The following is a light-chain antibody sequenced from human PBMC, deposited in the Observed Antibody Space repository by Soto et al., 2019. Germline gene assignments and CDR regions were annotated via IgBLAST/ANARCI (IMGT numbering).Light chain of an antibody. J-gene: IGLJ2*01. CDR1: RSNIGKNF. V-gene: IGLV1-51*01. Sequence: QSVLTQPPSLSAAPGQKVTISCSGARSNIGKNFVSWYQHLPGTAPKLLIYDNSQRPSGIPDRFSGSKSGTSATLGITGLQTGYEADYYCATWDTDLGTGEVVFGGGTKLTVL. CDR3: ATWDTDLGTGEVV. CDR2: DNS.